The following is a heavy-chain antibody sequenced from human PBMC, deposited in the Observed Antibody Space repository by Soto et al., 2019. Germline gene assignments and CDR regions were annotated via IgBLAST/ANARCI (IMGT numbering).Heavy chain of an antibody. Sequence: GGSLRLSCAASGFTFDDYAMHWVRQAPGKGLEWVSGISWNSGSIGYADSVKGRFTISRDNAKNSLYLQMNSLRAEDTALYYCEKPMVGATSGLQHWGQGTLVTVSS. D-gene: IGHD1-26*01. CDR1: GFTFDDYA. V-gene: IGHV3-9*01. CDR3: EKPMVGATSGLQH. J-gene: IGHJ1*01. CDR2: ISWNSGSI.